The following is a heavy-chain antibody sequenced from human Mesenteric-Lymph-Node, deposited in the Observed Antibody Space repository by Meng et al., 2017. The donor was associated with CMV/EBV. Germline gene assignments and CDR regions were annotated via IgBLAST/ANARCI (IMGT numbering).Heavy chain of an antibody. J-gene: IGHJ4*02. V-gene: IGHV3-30-3*01. CDR1: FSSYA. Sequence: FSSYAMHWVRQAPGKGLDWVAVISYDGSNKYYADSVKGRFTISRDNSKNTLYLQMNSLRAEDTAVYYCARDLQHSSGYYEGGGYFEHWGQGTLVTVSS. CDR3: ARDLQHSSGYYEGGGYFEH. D-gene: IGHD3-22*01. CDR2: ISYDGSNK.